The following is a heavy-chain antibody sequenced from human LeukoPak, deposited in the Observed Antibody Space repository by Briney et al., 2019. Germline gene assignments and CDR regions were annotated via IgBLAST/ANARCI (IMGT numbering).Heavy chain of an antibody. J-gene: IGHJ4*02. CDR3: ARGPLIAAAGTW. CDR2: IKQDGSER. CDR1: GFTFSGFS. Sequence: GGSLRLSCAASGFTFSGFSMSWVRQSPTKGLEWVANIKQDGSERYYVDSVKGRFTISRDNAKNSLSLQMNNLRVEDTAVYYCARGPLIAAAGTWWGQGTLVTVSS. V-gene: IGHV3-7*01. D-gene: IGHD6-13*01.